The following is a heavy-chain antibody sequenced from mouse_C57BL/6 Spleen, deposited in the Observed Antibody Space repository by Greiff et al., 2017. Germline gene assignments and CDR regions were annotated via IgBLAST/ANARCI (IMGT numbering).Heavy chain of an antibody. J-gene: IGHJ1*03. Sequence: VMLVESGPGLVAPSQSLSITCTVSGFSLTSYAISWVRQPPGKGLEWLGVIWTGGGTNYNSALKSRLSISKDNSKSQVFLKMNSLQTDDTARYYCARNLGDYGSSRYWYFDVWGTGTTVTVSS. V-gene: IGHV2-9-1*01. CDR1: GFSLTSYA. D-gene: IGHD1-1*01. CDR2: IWTGGGT. CDR3: ARNLGDYGSSRYWYFDV.